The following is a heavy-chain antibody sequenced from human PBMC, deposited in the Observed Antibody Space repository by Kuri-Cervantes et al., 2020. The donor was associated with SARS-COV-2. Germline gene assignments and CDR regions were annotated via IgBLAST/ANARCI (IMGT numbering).Heavy chain of an antibody. Sequence: SETLSLTCTVSGGSISSDYWSWIRQPPGKGLEWIGYIYYSGSTNYNPSLKSRVTISVDTSKNQFSLKLSSVTAADTAVYYCAAEVAYYDSSGRQNWFDPWGQGTLVTVSS. CDR3: AAEVAYYDSSGRQNWFDP. CDR1: GGSISSDY. CDR2: IYYSGST. V-gene: IGHV4-59*01. D-gene: IGHD3-22*01. J-gene: IGHJ5*02.